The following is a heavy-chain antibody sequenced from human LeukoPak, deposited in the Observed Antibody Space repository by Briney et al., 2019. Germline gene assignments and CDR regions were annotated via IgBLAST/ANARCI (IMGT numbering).Heavy chain of an antibody. V-gene: IGHV3-53*01. D-gene: IGHD2-15*01. CDR3: AKVDGYCSGGNCYPGGTWWFDP. J-gene: IGHJ5*02. Sequence: GGSLRLSCAASGLTVTDNYFSWVRQAPGKGLEWVSVIFPDGRTYHADSVKGRFTISRDNSKNTVDLQMNNLRAEDTAGYYCAKVDGYCSGGNCYPGGTWWFDPWGQGTLVTVSS. CDR2: IFPDGRT. CDR1: GLTVTDNY.